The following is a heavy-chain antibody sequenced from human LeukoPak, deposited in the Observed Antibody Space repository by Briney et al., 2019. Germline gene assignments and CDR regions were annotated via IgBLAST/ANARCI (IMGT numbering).Heavy chain of an antibody. Sequence: GGSLRLSCAASGSTFSSYAMSWVRQAPGKGLEWVSAISGNGGSTYYADSVKGRFTISRDNSKNTLYLQMNSLRAEDTAVYYCAKLWAVVVVITRFDPWGQGTLVTVSS. J-gene: IGHJ5*02. CDR1: GSTFSSYA. V-gene: IGHV3-23*01. CDR2: ISGNGGST. CDR3: AKLWAVVVVITRFDP. D-gene: IGHD3-22*01.